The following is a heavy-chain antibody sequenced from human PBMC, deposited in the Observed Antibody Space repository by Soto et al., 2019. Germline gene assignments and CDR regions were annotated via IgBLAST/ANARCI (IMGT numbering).Heavy chain of an antibody. CDR1: GYTFTGYY. J-gene: IGHJ4*02. CDR2: INPNSGGT. CDR3: ARINYSSSSGYFDY. V-gene: IGHV1-2*04. D-gene: IGHD6-6*01. Sequence: ASVKVSCKGSGYTFTGYYMHWVRQAPGQGLEWMGWINPNSGGTNYAQKFQGWVTMTRDTSISTAYMELSRLRSDDTAVYYCARINYSSSSGYFDYWGQGTLVTVSS.